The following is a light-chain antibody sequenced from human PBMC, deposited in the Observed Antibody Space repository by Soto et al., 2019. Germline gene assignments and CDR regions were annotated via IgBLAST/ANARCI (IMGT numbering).Light chain of an antibody. CDR2: GAS. CDR3: QRYNN. Sequence: EIVMTQSPATLSVSPGERATLSCRASQSVSSNLAWYQQKPGQAPRLLIYGASSRATSIPARFSGSGSGTDFTLTISSLESEDFAVYYCQRYNNLGGGTKVQIK. V-gene: IGKV3-15*01. J-gene: IGKJ4*01. CDR1: QSVSSN.